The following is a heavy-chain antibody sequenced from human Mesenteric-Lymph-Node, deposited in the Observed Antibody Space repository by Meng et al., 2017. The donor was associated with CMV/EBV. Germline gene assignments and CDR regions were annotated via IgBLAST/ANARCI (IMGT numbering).Heavy chain of an antibody. CDR1: GFTFSSYA. V-gene: IGHV3-11*01. Sequence: ASGFTFSSYAMSWVRQAPGKGLEWISYISSGGSTIYYADSVKGRFTISRDNAKNSLYLQMTSLRAEDTAVFYCAREGAWGSSTQFDHWGQGTLVTVSS. CDR2: ISSGGSTI. J-gene: IGHJ4*02. D-gene: IGHD6-13*01. CDR3: AREGAWGSSTQFDH.